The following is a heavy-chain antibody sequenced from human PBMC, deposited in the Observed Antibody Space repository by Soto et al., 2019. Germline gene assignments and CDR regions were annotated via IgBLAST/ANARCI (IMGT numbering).Heavy chain of an antibody. J-gene: IGHJ3*02. CDR3: ARYYYDSSGYGYDAFDI. V-gene: IGHV4-61*01. CDR2: IYYSGST. CDR1: GGSVSRGRYY. Sequence: QVQLQESGPGLVKPSETLSLTCTVSGGSVSRGRYYWSWIRKPPGKGLEWIGYIYYSGSTNYNPSLKSRVTISVDTSKNQVSLKLSSVTAADTAVYYCARYYYDSSGYGYDAFDIWGQGTMVTVSS. D-gene: IGHD3-22*01.